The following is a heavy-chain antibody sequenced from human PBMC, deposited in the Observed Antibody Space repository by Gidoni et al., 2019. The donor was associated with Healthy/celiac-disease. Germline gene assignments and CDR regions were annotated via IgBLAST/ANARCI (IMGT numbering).Heavy chain of an antibody. Sequence: EVQLVESGGGLVKPGGSLRLSCAASGFTFSSYSMNWVRQAPGKGLEWVSSISSSSSYIYYADSVKGRFTISRDNAKNSLYLQMNSLRAEDTAVYYCARIVVVTAIQNWFDPWGQGTLVTVSS. D-gene: IGHD2-21*02. V-gene: IGHV3-21*01. CDR3: ARIVVVTAIQNWFDP. CDR1: GFTFSSYS. CDR2: ISSSSSYI. J-gene: IGHJ5*02.